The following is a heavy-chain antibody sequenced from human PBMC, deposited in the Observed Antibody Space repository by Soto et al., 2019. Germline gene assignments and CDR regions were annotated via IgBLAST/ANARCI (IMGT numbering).Heavy chain of an antibody. CDR2: IWYAGSYE. V-gene: IGHV3-33*01. D-gene: IGHD6-13*01. CDR1: GFTFSNYA. CDR3: ARDLEGIAAAGQDS. Sequence: QVQLVESGGGVVQTGRSLRLFCAASGFTFSNYARHWVRQAPGKGLEWVAVIWYAGSYEYYADSLKGRFTSSRDNSRNTLYLQMNSLRAEDPAIYFCARDLEGIAAAGQDSGGQGNLVTVSS. J-gene: IGHJ4*02.